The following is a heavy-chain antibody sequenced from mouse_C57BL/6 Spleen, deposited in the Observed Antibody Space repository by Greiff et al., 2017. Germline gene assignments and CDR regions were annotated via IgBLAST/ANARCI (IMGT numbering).Heavy chain of an antibody. V-gene: IGHV14-1*01. CDR3: TTYDSYSLAWFAY. CDR1: GFNIKDYY. Sequence: VQLQQSGAELVRPGASVKLSCTASGFNIKDYYMHWVKQRPEQGLEWIGRIDPEDGDTEYAPKFQGKATMTADTSSNTAYLQLSSLTSADTAVYYCTTYDSYSLAWFAYWGQGTLVTVSA. J-gene: IGHJ3*01. D-gene: IGHD2-3*01. CDR2: IDPEDGDT.